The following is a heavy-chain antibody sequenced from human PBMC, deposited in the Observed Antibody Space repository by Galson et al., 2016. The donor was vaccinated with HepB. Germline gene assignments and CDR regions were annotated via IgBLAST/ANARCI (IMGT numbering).Heavy chain of an antibody. D-gene: IGHD6-13*01. J-gene: IGHJ5*02. CDR1: GLTFSGSA. CDR3: TRHLDPGYSSSWYFWFDP. Sequence: SLRLSCAVSGLTFSGSAMHWVRQASGKGLEWVGHIRSKANNYATAYAASVQGRFTISRDDSKNTAHLQMNSLKTEDTAVYYCTRHLDPGYSSSWYFWFDPWGQGTLVTVSS. V-gene: IGHV3-73*01. CDR2: IRSKANNYAT.